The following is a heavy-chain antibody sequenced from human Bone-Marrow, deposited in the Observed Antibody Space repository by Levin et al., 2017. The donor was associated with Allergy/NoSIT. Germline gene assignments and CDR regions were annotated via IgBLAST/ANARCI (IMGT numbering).Heavy chain of an antibody. CDR1: GFSFSSYD. CDR2: ISSSSSPI. CDR3: AREQGRYFDY. J-gene: IGHJ4*02. Sequence: LSLTCAASGFSFSSYDMTWVRQAPGKGLEWLSYISSSSSPIYYADSLKGRFTISRDNAKNSLYLQMNSLRDEDTAVYYCAREQGRYFDYWGQGTLVTVSS. V-gene: IGHV3-48*02.